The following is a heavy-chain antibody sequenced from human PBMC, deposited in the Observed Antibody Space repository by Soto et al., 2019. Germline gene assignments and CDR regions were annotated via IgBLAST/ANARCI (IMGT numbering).Heavy chain of an antibody. V-gene: IGHV3-23*01. J-gene: IGHJ6*02. D-gene: IGHD1-26*01. CDR3: AKGLSGSQYDYYGMDV. CDR1: GFTFSTYA. Sequence: EVQLLESGGGLVQPGGSLRLSCAASGFTFSTYALTWVRQAPGKGLKWVSALSASGATTYHADSVKGRFTISRDNSENTLYLQLIPVDPEYTDGYYWAKGLSGSQYDYYGMDVWGQGTTVTVSS. CDR2: LSASGATT.